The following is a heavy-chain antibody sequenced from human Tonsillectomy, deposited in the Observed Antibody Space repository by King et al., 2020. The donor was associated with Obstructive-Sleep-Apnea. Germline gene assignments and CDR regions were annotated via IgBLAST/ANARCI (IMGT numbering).Heavy chain of an antibody. V-gene: IGHV3-43*01. CDR1: GFTFDDYT. Sequence: DVQLVESGGVVVQPGGSLRLSCAASGFTFDDYTMHWVRQAPGKGLEWVSLISWDGGSTYYADSVKGRFTISRDNSKNSLYLQMNSLRTEDTALYYCAKGIAVAGMFDYWGQGTLVTVSS. J-gene: IGHJ4*02. D-gene: IGHD6-19*01. CDR2: ISWDGGST. CDR3: AKGIAVAGMFDY.